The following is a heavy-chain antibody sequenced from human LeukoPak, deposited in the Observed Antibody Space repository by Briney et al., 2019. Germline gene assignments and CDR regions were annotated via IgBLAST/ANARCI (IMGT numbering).Heavy chain of an antibody. CDR1: GFTFSGYW. CDR2: ISSSSSYI. CDR3: AREYCSGGSCYSDAFDI. V-gene: IGHV3-21*01. J-gene: IGHJ3*02. Sequence: GGSLRLSCAASGFTFSGYWMSWVRQAPGKGLEWVSSISSSSSYIYYADSVKGRFTISRDNAKISLFLQMNSLRAEDTAVYYCAREYCSGGSCYSDAFDIWGQGTMVTVSS. D-gene: IGHD2-15*01.